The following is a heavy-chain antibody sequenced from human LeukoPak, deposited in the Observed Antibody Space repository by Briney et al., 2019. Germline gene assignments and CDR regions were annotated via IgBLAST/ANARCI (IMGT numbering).Heavy chain of an antibody. D-gene: IGHD4-11*01. CDR2: IYSGGST. V-gene: IGHV3-66*01. CDR3: ARVPGYSPDYFDY. Sequence: GRSLRLSCAASGFTVSSNYMSWVRQAPGKGLEWVSVIYSGGSTYYADSVKGRFTISRDNSKNTLYLQMNSLRAEDTAVYYCARVPGYSPDYFDYWGQGTLVTVSS. J-gene: IGHJ4*02. CDR1: GFTVSSNY.